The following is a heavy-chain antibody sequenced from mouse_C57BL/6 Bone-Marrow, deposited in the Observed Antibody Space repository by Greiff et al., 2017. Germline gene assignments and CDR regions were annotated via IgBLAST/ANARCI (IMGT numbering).Heavy chain of an antibody. CDR1: GYSITSGYY. CDR2: ISYDGSN. J-gene: IGHJ3*01. D-gene: IGHD3-3*01. CDR3: ARSRGFAY. V-gene: IGHV3-6*01. Sequence: VQLKESGPGLVKPSQSLSLTCSVTGYSITSGYYWNWIRQFPGNNLEWMGDISYDGSNNSNPSLKNRISITRDTSKYQFFLTVNSVTTEDTATYYCARSRGFAYWCQGTLVTLSA.